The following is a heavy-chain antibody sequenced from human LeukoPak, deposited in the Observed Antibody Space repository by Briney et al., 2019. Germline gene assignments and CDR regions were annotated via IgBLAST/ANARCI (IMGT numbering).Heavy chain of an antibody. CDR1: GYTFTGYY. CDR3: ARVFGDYYFDY. J-gene: IGHJ4*02. CDR2: VNPNSGGT. D-gene: IGHD3-16*01. Sequence: ASVEVSCKASGYTFTGYYMHWVRQAPGQGLEWMGWVNPNSGGTNYAQKFQGRVTMTRDTSISTAYTELSRLRSDDTAVYYCARVFGDYYFDYWGQGTLVTVSS. V-gene: IGHV1-2*02.